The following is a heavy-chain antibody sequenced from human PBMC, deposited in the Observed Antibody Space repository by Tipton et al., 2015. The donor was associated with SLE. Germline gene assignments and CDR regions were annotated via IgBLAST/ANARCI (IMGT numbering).Heavy chain of an antibody. J-gene: IGHJ6*02. D-gene: IGHD6-19*01. CDR1: GFTFSSYS. CDR3: AKDKSVAVAGADYYYGMDV. V-gene: IGHV3-23*01. Sequence: SLRLSCAASGFTFSSYSMGWVRQAPGKGLEWVSAISGSGGSTYYADSVKGRFTISRDNSKNSLYLQMNSLRAEDTAVYYCAKDKSVAVAGADYYYGMDVWGQGTTVTVSS. CDR2: ISGSGGST.